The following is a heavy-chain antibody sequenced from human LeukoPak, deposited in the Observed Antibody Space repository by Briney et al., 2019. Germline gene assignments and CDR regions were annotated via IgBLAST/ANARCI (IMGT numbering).Heavy chain of an antibody. CDR1: GYTFISYG. Sequence: ASVKVSCKASGYTFISYGISWVRQAPGQGLEWMGRISTYNGNTNYAQKVQGRVTMTTDTSTSTAYMELRSLRSDDTAMYYCARALEDLDAFVIWGQGTMVTVSS. J-gene: IGHJ3*02. CDR2: ISTYNGNT. V-gene: IGHV1-18*01. CDR3: ARALEDLDAFVI.